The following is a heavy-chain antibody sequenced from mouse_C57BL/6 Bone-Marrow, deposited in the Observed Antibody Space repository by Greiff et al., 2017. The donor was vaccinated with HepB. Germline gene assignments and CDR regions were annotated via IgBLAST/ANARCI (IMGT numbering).Heavy chain of an antibody. CDR2: ISDGGSYT. V-gene: IGHV5-4*01. Sequence: EVQGVESGGGLVKPGGSLKLSCAASGFTFSSYAMSWVRQTPEKRLEWVATISDGGSYTYYPDNVKGRFTISRDNAKNNLYLQMSHLKSEDTAMYYCAREGGYDYDGGDYWGQGTTLTVSS. D-gene: IGHD2-4*01. J-gene: IGHJ2*01. CDR1: GFTFSSYA. CDR3: AREGGYDYDGGDY.